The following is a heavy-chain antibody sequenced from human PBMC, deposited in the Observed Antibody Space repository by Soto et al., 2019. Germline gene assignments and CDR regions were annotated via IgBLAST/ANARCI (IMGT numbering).Heavy chain of an antibody. V-gene: IGHV5-51*01. CDR1: GYSFTSYW. D-gene: IGHD6-13*01. Sequence: PGESLKISCKGSGYSFTSYWIGWVRQMPGKGLEWMGIIYPGDSDTRYSPSFQGQVTISADKSISTAYLQWSSLKASDTAMYYCASPYSSSWLSLDYWDQGTLVTVSP. CDR3: ASPYSSSWLSLDY. J-gene: IGHJ4*02. CDR2: IYPGDSDT.